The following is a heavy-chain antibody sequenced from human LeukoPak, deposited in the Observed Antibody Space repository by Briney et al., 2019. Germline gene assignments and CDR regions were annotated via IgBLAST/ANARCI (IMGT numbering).Heavy chain of an antibody. CDR3: ARQRSRDGYNYDGFDI. Sequence: PQKSLKISCKGSGYDFPRHWIGWVRQMAGRGLEWMGTIVPGDANIDIGYSPSFQGQVTISADKSISTAYLQWSGLRASDTAMYYCARQRSRDGYNYDGFDIWGQGTMVTVSS. D-gene: IGHD5-24*01. V-gene: IGHV5-51*01. J-gene: IGHJ3*02. CDR1: GYDFPRHW. CDR2: IVPGDANIDI.